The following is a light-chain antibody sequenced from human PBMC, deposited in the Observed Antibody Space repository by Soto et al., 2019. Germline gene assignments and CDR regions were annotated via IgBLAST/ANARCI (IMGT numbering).Light chain of an antibody. CDR3: QQYGSSPPYT. CDR1: QSVSSNY. Sequence: DIVLTQSPGTLSLSPGEGATLSCRASQSVSSNYLAWYQQKPGQAPRLLIFGASNRASDIPDRFSGSGSGTDFTLTISRLEPEDFAVYYCQQYGSSPPYTFGQGTKLEIK. CDR2: GAS. V-gene: IGKV3-20*01. J-gene: IGKJ2*01.